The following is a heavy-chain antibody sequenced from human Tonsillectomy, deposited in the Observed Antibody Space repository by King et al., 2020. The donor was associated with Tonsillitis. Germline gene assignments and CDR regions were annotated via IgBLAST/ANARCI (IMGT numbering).Heavy chain of an antibody. Sequence: VQLVESGAEVNKPGASVKGSCKDSGYTFTGYYMHWVRHAPGHGLEWLGWISPKSGVTNYAPKFQGWVTMTRYTSISTAYMVLSNLGSDDTAVFYCARDEVALDAFHIWGQGTMVTVSS. J-gene: IGHJ3*02. CDR3: ARDEVALDAFHI. D-gene: IGHD2-15*01. CDR2: ISPKSGVT. CDR1: GYTFTGYY. V-gene: IGHV1-2*04.